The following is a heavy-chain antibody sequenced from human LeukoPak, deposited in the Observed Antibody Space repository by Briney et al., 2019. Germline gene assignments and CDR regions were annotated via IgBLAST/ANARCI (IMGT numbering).Heavy chain of an antibody. CDR2: ISYDGSNK. Sequence: GSLRLSCAASGFTFSSYAMHWVRQAPGKGLEWVAVISYDGSNKYYADSVKGRFTISRDNSKNTLYLQMNSLRAEDTAVYYCARDEGQLSSHFDYWGQGTLVTVSS. D-gene: IGHD5-18*01. V-gene: IGHV3-30-3*01. CDR3: ARDEGQLSSHFDY. CDR1: GFTFSSYA. J-gene: IGHJ4*02.